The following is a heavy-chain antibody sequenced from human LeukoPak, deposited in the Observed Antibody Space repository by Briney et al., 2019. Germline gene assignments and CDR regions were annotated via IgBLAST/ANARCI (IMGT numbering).Heavy chain of an antibody. J-gene: IGHJ4*02. CDR3: ARDGGGTTDY. CDR2: ISAYNGNT. D-gene: IGHD3-16*01. CDR1: AYTFANYA. Sequence: ASVKVSCTASAYTFANYAISWLRQAPGQGLEWMGWISAYNGNTNYAQKLQGRVTMTTDTSTSTAYMEVRSLRSDDTAVYYCARDGGGTTDYWGQGTLVTVSS. V-gene: IGHV1-18*01.